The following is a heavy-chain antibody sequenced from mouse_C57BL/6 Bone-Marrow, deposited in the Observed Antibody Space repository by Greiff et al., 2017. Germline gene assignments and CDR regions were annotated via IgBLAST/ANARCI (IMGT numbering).Heavy chain of an antibody. D-gene: IGHD1-1*01. Sequence: EVQLQQSGAELVRPGASVKLSCTASGFNIKDDYMHWVKQRPEQGLEWIGWIDPENGDTEYASKFQGKATITADTSSNTAYLQLSSLTSEDTAVYYGTTLTTVVATDYAMDYWGQGTSVTVSS. J-gene: IGHJ4*01. CDR2: IDPENGDT. CDR3: TTLTTVVATDYAMDY. V-gene: IGHV14-4*01. CDR1: GFNIKDDY.